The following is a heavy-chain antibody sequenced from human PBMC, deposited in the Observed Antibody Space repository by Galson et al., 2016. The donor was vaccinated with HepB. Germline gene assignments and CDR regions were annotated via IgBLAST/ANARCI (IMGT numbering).Heavy chain of an antibody. CDR2: VYPDDSDT. V-gene: IGHV5-51*01. J-gene: IGHJ4*02. CDR3: VGGGRWRVVGKQFDY. CDR1: GYTFFNHW. Sequence: QSGAEVKKAGEPLTISCEGSGYTFFNHWIGWVRQTPGKGLEWMGIVYPDDSDTRYGPSFQGPSLQGQVTIFADKSIRTVFLQWSSLKAPDTAMYYWVGGGRWRVVGKQFDYWGQGTLVTVSS. D-gene: IGHD6-19*01.